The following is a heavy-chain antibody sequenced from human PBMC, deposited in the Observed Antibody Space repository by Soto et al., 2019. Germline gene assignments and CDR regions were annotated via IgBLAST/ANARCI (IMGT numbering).Heavy chain of an antibody. CDR2: INPNSGGT. V-gene: IGHV1-2*04. D-gene: IGHD3-22*01. CDR3: ARVSPYYYDSSGYHYYYGMDV. J-gene: IGHJ6*02. Sequence: EASVKVSCKASGYTFTGYYMHWVRQAPGQGLEWMGWINPNSGGTNYAQKFQGWVTMTRDTSISTAYMELSRLRSDDTAVYYCARVSPYYYDSSGYHYYYGMDVWGQGTTVTVSS. CDR1: GYTFTGYY.